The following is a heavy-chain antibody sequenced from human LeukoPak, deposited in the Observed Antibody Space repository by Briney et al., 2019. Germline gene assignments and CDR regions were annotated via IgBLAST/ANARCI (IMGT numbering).Heavy chain of an antibody. CDR1: GFTFSSYW. CDR3: ARDGETGSRSGVFDY. D-gene: IGHD1/OR15-1a*01. CDR2: IKSDGSST. J-gene: IGHJ4*02. V-gene: IGHV3-74*01. Sequence: GGSLRLSCAASGFTFSSYWMHWVRQAPGKGLVWVSRIKSDGSSTTYADSVKGRFTISRDNAKNSLYLQMNSLRAEDTAVYYCARDGETGSRSGVFDYWGQGTLVTVSS.